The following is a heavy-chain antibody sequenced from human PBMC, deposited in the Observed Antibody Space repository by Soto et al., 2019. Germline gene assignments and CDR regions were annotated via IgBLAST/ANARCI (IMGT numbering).Heavy chain of an antibody. J-gene: IGHJ1*01. D-gene: IGHD6-19*01. CDR2: IWYDGSNK. CDR3: ARGIAVAPSRRNEYFQH. CDR1: GFTFSSSG. Sequence: GGSLRLSCAASGFTFSSSGMHWVRQAPGKGLEWVAVIWYDGSNKYYADSVKGRFTISRDNSKNTLYLQMNSLRAEDTAVYYCARGIAVAPSRRNEYFQHWGQGTLVTVSS. V-gene: IGHV3-33*01.